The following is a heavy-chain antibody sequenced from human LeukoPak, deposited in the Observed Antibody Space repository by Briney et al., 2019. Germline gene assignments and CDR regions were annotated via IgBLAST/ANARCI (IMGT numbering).Heavy chain of an antibody. Sequence: ASVKVSCKASGYTFTSYAMHWVRQAPGQRLEWMGWINAGNGNTKYSQKFQGRVTITRDTSASTAYMELSSLRSEDTAVYYCARQKLLWFGENDAFDIWGQGTMVTVSS. J-gene: IGHJ3*02. D-gene: IGHD3-10*01. CDR3: ARQKLLWFGENDAFDI. V-gene: IGHV1-3*01. CDR2: INAGNGNT. CDR1: GYTFTSYA.